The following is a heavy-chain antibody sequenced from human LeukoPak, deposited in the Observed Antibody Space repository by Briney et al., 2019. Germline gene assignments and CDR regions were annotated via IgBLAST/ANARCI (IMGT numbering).Heavy chain of an antibody. V-gene: IGHV4-59*01. CDR3: ASGVVPAAPSLYYSDY. Sequence: SETLSLTCTVSGGSMSTYYWSWIRQPPGKGLEWIGYIYYSGSTNYNPSLKSRVTISVDTSKNQFSLKLSSVTAADTAVYYCASGVVPAAPSLYYSDYWGQGTLVTVSS. CDR1: GGSMSTYY. J-gene: IGHJ4*02. CDR2: IYYSGST. D-gene: IGHD2-2*01.